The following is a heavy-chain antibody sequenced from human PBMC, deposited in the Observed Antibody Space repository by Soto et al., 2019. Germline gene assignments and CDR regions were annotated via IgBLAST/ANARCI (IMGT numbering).Heavy chain of an antibody. CDR3: AKEKSIAARPFDY. Sequence: EVQLVESGGGLVQPGSSLRLSCAASGFSFDDYGMHWVRQAPGKGLEWVSGISWNSGSIGYADSVKGRFTISRDNAKNSLYLQMNSLRAEDTALYYCAKEKSIAARPFDYWGQGTLVTVSS. D-gene: IGHD6-6*01. J-gene: IGHJ4*02. V-gene: IGHV3-9*01. CDR2: ISWNSGSI. CDR1: GFSFDDYG.